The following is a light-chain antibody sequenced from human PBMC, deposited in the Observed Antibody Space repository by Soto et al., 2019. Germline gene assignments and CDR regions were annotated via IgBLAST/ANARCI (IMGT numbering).Light chain of an antibody. CDR3: QQRSNWPPWT. J-gene: IGKJ1*01. CDR1: QDVKIY. Sequence: EIVLTQSPATLSLSPGETATLSCRASQDVKIYLSWYQQKPGQAPRLLIYDASTRATGIPAKFSGSGSGTDFTLTISSLESEDFVVYYCQQRSNWPPWTFGQGTKVEIK. V-gene: IGKV3-11*01. CDR2: DAS.